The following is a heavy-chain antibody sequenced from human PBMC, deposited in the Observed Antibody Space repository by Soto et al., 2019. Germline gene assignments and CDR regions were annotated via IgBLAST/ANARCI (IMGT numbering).Heavy chain of an antibody. CDR1: GGSISSSNW. CDR3: ASRSLYDILTGYFPTDY. V-gene: IGHV4-4*02. D-gene: IGHD3-9*01. CDR2: IYHSGST. J-gene: IGHJ4*02. Sequence: PSETLSLTCAVSGGSISSSNWWSWVRQPPGKGLEWIGEIYHSGSTNYNPSLKSRVTISVDKSKNQFSLKLSSVTAADTAVYYCASRSLYDILTGYFPTDYWGQGTLVTVSS.